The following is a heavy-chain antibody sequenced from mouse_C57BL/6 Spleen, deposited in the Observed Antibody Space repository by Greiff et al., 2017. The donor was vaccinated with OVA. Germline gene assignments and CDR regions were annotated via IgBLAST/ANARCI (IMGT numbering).Heavy chain of an antibody. V-gene: IGHV1-76*01. CDR3: ARDYGSSFDY. Sequence: VQLMESGAELVRPGASVKLSCKASGYTFTDYYINWVKQRPGQGLEWIARIYPGSGNAYYNEKFKGKATLTAEKSSSTAYMQLSSLTSEDSAVYFCARDYGSSFDYWGQGTTLTVSS. CDR2: IYPGSGNA. CDR1: GYTFTDYY. J-gene: IGHJ2*01. D-gene: IGHD1-1*01.